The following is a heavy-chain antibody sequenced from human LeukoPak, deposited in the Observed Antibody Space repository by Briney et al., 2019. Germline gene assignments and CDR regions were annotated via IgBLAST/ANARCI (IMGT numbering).Heavy chain of an antibody. Sequence: SETLSLTCTVSGGSISSSSYYWAWIRQPPGKGLEWIGTIYYSGSTYYNPSLKSRVTISVDTSKNQFSLKLSSVTAADTAVYYCASIHSSSWYRDYWGQGTLVTVSS. D-gene: IGHD6-13*01. CDR3: ASIHSSSWYRDY. V-gene: IGHV4-39*01. J-gene: IGHJ4*02. CDR2: IYYSGST. CDR1: GGSISSSSYY.